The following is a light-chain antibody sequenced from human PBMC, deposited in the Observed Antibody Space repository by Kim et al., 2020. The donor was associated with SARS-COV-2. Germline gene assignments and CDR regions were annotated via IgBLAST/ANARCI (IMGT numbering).Light chain of an antibody. CDR3: QTWGTGIPWV. V-gene: IGLV4-69*01. CDR1: RGHSSYA. J-gene: IGLJ3*02. CDR2: LNSDGSH. Sequence: SGKLTCTLSRGHSSYAIAWHQQQPEKGPRYLMKLNSDGSHSKGDGIPDRFSGSSSGAERYLTISSLQSEDEADYYCQTWGTGIPWVFGGGTQLTVL.